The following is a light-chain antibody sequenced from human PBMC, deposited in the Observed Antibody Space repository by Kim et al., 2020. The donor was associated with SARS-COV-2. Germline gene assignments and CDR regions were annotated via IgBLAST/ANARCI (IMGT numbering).Light chain of an antibody. V-gene: IGLV3-21*03. CDR1: NMGTKN. CDR3: QVWETSSDHMV. J-gene: IGLJ2*01. CDR2: DDS. Sequence: APGKTARITCGGNNMGTKNMHGYQQKPGQAPVLLVYDDSQRPSGIPERFSGSKSGNTATLTISRVEAGDEADYYCQVWETSSDHMVFGGGTQLTVL.